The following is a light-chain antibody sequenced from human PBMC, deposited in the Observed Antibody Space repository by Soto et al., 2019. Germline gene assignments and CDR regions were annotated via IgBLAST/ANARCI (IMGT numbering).Light chain of an antibody. CDR2: GAS. J-gene: IGKJ1*01. Sequence: EIVMTQSPGTLSLSPGKKATLSCRASQSVSSSYLAWYQQKPCQAPRLLIYGASSRATGIPDRFSGSGSGTDFTLTISRLEPEDFAVYYCQQYGSSPPWTFGQGTKVDIK. CDR1: QSVSSSY. CDR3: QQYGSSPPWT. V-gene: IGKV3-20*01.